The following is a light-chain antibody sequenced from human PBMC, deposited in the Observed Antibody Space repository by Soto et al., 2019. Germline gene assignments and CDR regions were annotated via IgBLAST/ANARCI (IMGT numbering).Light chain of an antibody. CDR3: QQYDNSPLT. V-gene: IGKV3-20*01. CDR1: QSVSSSY. J-gene: IGKJ4*01. CDR2: GAS. Sequence: DIVLTPSPGTLSLSPGERAALSCRASQSVSSSYLAWYQQKPGQAPRLLIYGASNRATGIPDRFSGSGSGTDFTLTISRLEPEDFAVYYCQQYDNSPLTFGGGTKVDI.